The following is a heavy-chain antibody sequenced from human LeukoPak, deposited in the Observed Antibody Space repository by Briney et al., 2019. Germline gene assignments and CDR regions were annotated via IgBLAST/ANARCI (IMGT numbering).Heavy chain of an antibody. D-gene: IGHD3-22*01. CDR2: ISGSGGST. V-gene: IGHV3-23*01. CDR1: GFTFSSYA. J-gene: IGHJ4*02. CDR3: AKGHYYDSSGYSDY. Sequence: GGSLRLSCAASGFTFSSYAMSWVRQAPGKGLEWVSAISGSGGSTYYADSVKGRFTISRDNSKNTLYLQMNSLRAEDTAVYYCAKGHYYDSSGYSDYWGQGTLATVSS.